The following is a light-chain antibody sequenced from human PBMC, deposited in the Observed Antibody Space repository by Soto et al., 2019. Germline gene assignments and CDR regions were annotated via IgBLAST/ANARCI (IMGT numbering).Light chain of an antibody. J-gene: IGLJ3*02. CDR3: SSYTSSSTRV. Sequence: QSVRTQPASVSGSPGQSITISCTGTSSDVGGYNYGSWYQQHTGKSPKHMIYEVSNRTSGVSNRFSGSKSVNTAALTISGLQAEDEADYYCSSYTSSSTRVFGGGTKVNVL. CDR1: SSDVGGYNY. CDR2: EVS. V-gene: IGLV2-14*01.